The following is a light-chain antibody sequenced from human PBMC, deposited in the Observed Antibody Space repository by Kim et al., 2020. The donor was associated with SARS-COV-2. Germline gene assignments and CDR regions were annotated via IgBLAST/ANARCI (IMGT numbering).Light chain of an antibody. CDR2: SAS. J-gene: IGKJ1*01. CDR1: QSVSSNF. V-gene: IGKV3-20*01. Sequence: ENVLTQSPGTLSLSPRERATLSCRASQSVSSNFLAWYQQKAGQAPRLVIYSASSRASGIPDRFSGSGSGTDFTLTISTLEPEDFAVYYCQQYATSPETFGQGTKVDIK. CDR3: QQYATSPET.